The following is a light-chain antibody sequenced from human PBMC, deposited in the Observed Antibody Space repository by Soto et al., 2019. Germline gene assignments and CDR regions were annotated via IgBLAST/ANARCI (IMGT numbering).Light chain of an antibody. CDR3: QQSYSTWT. Sequence: DIQMTQSPSSLSASVGDRVTITCRASQTISSYLNWYQQKPGKAPKLLIYAASSLQSGVPLRFSGSGSGTDFSLTISSLQTEDFATYYCQQSYSTWTFGQGTKVEIK. J-gene: IGKJ1*01. V-gene: IGKV1-39*01. CDR1: QTISSY. CDR2: AAS.